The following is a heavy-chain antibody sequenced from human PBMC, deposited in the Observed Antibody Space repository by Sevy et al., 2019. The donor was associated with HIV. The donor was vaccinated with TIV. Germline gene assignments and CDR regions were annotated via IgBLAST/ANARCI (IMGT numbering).Heavy chain of an antibody. D-gene: IGHD3-16*02. Sequence: GGSLRLSCAASGFTFSSYSMNWVRQAPGKGLEWVSSISSSSSYIYYADSVKGRFTISRDNAKNSLYLQMNSLRAEDTDVNYCARESKYDYFWGSYRPYYGMDVWGQGTTVTVSS. J-gene: IGHJ6*02. CDR3: ARESKYDYFWGSYRPYYGMDV. CDR2: ISSSSSYI. V-gene: IGHV3-21*01. CDR1: GFTFSSYS.